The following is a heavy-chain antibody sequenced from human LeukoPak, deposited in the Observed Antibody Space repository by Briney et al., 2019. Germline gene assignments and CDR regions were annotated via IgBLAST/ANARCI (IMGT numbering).Heavy chain of an antibody. CDR3: ARDFGWLSLDDAFDI. Sequence: ASVKVSCKASCYTFTSYGISWVRQAPGQGLEWMGWISAYNGNTNYAQKLQGRVTMTTDTSTSTAYMELRSLRSDDTAVYYCARDFGWLSLDDAFDIWGQGTMVTVSS. CDR2: ISAYNGNT. J-gene: IGHJ3*02. CDR1: CYTFTSYG. D-gene: IGHD3-9*01. V-gene: IGHV1-18*01.